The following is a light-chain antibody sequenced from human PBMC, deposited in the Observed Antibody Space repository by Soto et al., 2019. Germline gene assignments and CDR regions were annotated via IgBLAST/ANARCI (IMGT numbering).Light chain of an antibody. J-gene: IGKJ2*01. V-gene: IGKV1D-8*01. CDR2: DTS. Sequence: VIWMTQSPSFLSAIRGDRVTISCRMSQDIGHYLAWYRQKPGKAPELLIYDTSRLQTGAPSRFSGSGSGTYFTLTISSLQSEDFATYYCQQYYTFPLYTFGLGTKLEI. CDR3: QQYYTFPLYT. CDR1: QDIGHY.